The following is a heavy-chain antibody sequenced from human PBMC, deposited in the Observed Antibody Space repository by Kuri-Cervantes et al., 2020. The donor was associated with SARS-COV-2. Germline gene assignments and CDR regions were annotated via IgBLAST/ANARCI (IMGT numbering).Heavy chain of an antibody. Sequence: ASGKVCCKASGYTFTTYYIHWVRQAPGQGLEWMGIINPSGGGTSYAQKFQGRVAVTRDAPTSTVYMELSSLRSEDTAVYYCARDPTTVTTGIGMDVWGQGTTVTVSS. J-gene: IGHJ6*02. CDR3: ARDPTTVTTGIGMDV. D-gene: IGHD4-17*01. CDR1: GYTFTTYY. V-gene: IGHV1-46*01. CDR2: INPSGGGT.